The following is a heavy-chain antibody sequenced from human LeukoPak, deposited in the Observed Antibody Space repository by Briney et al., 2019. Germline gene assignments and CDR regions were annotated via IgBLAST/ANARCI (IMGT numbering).Heavy chain of an antibody. CDR2: ISSSSSTI. Sequence: GGSLRLSCAASGFPFSSYSMNWVRQAPGKGLGWVSYISSSSSTIYYADSVKGRFTISRDNAKNSLYLQMNSLRAEDTAVYYCARDAFWSGYYEYFQHWGQGTLVTVSS. CDR3: ARDAFWSGYYEYFQH. CDR1: GFPFSSYS. D-gene: IGHD3-3*01. V-gene: IGHV3-48*01. J-gene: IGHJ1*01.